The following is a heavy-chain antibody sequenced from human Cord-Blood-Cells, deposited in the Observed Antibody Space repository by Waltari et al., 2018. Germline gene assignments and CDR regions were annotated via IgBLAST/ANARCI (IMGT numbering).Heavy chain of an antibody. Sequence: QVQLVQSGAEVKKPGASVKVSCKASGYTFTSYDINWVRQATGLGLEWMGWMNPNSGNTGYAQKFQGRVTMTRNTSISTAYMELSSLRSEDTAVYYCARGRGYEGRRGSWYGGLDYWGQGTLVTVSS. D-gene: IGHD6-13*01. V-gene: IGHV1-8*01. CDR1: GYTFTSYD. CDR2: MNPNSGNT. J-gene: IGHJ4*02. CDR3: ARGRGYEGRRGSWYGGLDY.